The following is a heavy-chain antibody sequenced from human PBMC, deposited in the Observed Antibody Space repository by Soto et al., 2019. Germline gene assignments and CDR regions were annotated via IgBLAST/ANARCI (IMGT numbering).Heavy chain of an antibody. CDR3: AKYTRTEYLGER. CDR2: ISSDGGFK. V-gene: IGHV3-23*01. Sequence: EDHLLESGGGLVQPGGSLRLSCAASGFTFGIYAMAWVRQAPGKGLEWVSGISSDGGFKGYIDSVRGRFTISRDNSNSRLYLQMNSLRADDTAIYYCAKYTRTEYLGERWGQGTLVTVSS. D-gene: IGHD3-16*01. CDR1: GFTFGIYA. J-gene: IGHJ4*02.